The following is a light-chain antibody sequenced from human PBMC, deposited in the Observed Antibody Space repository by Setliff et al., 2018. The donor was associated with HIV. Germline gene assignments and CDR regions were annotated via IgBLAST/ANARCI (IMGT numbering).Light chain of an antibody. CDR3: QQYYSSPWT. CDR2: WSS. V-gene: IGKV4-1*01. CDR1: QSVLYSANNKNY. Sequence: DIVMTQSPESLAVSLGERATINCKSSQSVLYSANNKNYLAWYQQKPGQPPKLLIYWSSTRDSGVPDRFSGSGSGTDFTLTISSLQAEDVAVYYCQQYYSSPWTFGQGTKVDIK. J-gene: IGKJ1*01.